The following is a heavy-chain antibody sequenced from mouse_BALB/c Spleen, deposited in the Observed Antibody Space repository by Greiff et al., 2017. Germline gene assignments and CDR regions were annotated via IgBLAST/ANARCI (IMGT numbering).Heavy chain of an antibody. V-gene: IGHV3-6*02. CDR3: ARDGNYADY. J-gene: IGHJ2*01. D-gene: IGHD1-1*02. Sequence: EVKVEESGPGLVKPSQSLSLTCSVTGYSITSGYYWNWIRQFPGNKLEWMGYISYDGSNNYNPSLKNRISITRDTSKNQFFLKLNSVTTEDTATYYCARDGNYADYWGQGTTLTVSS. CDR2: ISYDGSN. CDR1: GYSITSGYY.